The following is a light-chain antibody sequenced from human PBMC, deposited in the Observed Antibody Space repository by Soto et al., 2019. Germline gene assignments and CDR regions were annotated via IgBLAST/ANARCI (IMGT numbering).Light chain of an antibody. J-gene: IGKJ1*01. CDR1: QSISAW. Sequence: DIQMTQSPSTLSASVGDSVSINCRASQSISAWLAWYQQKPGKAPRLLIYKASTIEIGVPSRFSGSGSGTEFTLTISSLQPDDVAIYYCQQYNDYSWTFGQGTKVELK. V-gene: IGKV1-5*03. CDR2: KAS. CDR3: QQYNDYSWT.